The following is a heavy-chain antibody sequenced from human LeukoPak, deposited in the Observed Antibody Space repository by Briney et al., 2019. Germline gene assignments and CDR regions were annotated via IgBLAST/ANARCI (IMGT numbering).Heavy chain of an antibody. D-gene: IGHD1-26*01. J-gene: IGHJ4*02. CDR2: IKQDGSEK. Sequence: GGSLRLSCAASGFTFSSYWMSWVRQAPGKGLEWGANIKQDGSEKYYVDSVKGRFTISRDNAKNPLYLQMNSLRAEDTAVYYCARDASSGSYDYWGQGTLVTVSS. CDR3: ARDASSGSYDY. V-gene: IGHV3-7*01. CDR1: GFTFSSYW.